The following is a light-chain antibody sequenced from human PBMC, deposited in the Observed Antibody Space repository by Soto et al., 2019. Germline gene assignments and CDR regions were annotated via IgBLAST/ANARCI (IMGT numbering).Light chain of an antibody. CDR2: EVN. J-gene: IGLJ2*01. CDR3: CSYAGSSTLV. V-gene: IGLV2-23*02. CDR1: SSDVGSYNF. Sequence: QSALTQPASVSGSPGQSITISCTGTSSDVGSYNFVSWFQQHPGKAPKVMIYEVNKRPSGISNRFSGSKSGNTASLTISGLQAEDEADYYCCSYAGSSTLVFGGGTKATVL.